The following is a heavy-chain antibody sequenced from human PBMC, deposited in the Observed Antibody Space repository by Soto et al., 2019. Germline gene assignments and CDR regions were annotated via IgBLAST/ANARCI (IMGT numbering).Heavy chain of an antibody. J-gene: IGHJ5*02. CDR2: IYYSGST. CDR1: GGSISSYY. V-gene: IGHV4-59*01. D-gene: IGHD3-16*02. Sequence: QVQLQESGPGLVKPSETLSLTCTVSGGSISSYYWSWIRQPPGKGLEWIGYIYYSGSTNYNPSLKSRVTISVDTAKNQFSLKLRSVTAADTAVYYCARGPNSVESYRSAWGQGTLVTVSS. CDR3: ARGPNSVESYRSA.